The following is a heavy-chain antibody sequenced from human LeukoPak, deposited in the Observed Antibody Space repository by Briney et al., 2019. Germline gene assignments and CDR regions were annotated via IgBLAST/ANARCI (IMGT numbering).Heavy chain of an antibody. V-gene: IGHV3-20*01. D-gene: IGHD3-22*01. CDR3: ARRLNYYDSSGTEGYYFDF. CDR2: INWNGGST. Sequence: GGSLRLSCAACGCTFVDYGMSGVRQAPGKGLEGVSGINWNGGSTGCADSVKSRFAISRENAKISLYLQMNSLRAEDTALDHCARRLNYYDSSGTEGYYFDFWGQGTLVTVSS. J-gene: IGHJ4*02. CDR1: GCTFVDYG.